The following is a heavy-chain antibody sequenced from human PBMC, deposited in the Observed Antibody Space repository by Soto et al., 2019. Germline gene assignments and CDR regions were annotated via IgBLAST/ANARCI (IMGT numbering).Heavy chain of an antibody. J-gene: IGHJ6*02. CDR2: MNPNSGNT. Sequence: ASVKVSCKASGYTFTSYDINWVRQATGQGLEWMGWMNPNSGNTGYAQKFQGRVTMTRNTSISTAYMELSSLRSEDTAVYYCARVRYSGYDYPDYYYGMDVWDQGTTVTVSS. CDR3: ARVRYSGYDYPDYYYGMDV. D-gene: IGHD5-12*01. CDR1: GYTFTSYD. V-gene: IGHV1-8*01.